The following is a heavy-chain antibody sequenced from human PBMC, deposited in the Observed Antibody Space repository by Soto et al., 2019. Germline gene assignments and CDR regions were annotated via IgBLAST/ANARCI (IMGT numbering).Heavy chain of an antibody. Sequence: PGVSLSLSCGGSGFTFITYTMNWVRQAPGKGLEWVASITGDRSFTYYADSVKGRFTISRDDAKSSLFLQMNRLRAEDTAVYYCVRDQPQDEGDDSSGYWRSGFEIWGHGTMVTV. V-gene: IGHV3-21*01. D-gene: IGHD3-22*01. CDR2: ITGDRSFT. J-gene: IGHJ3*02. CDR1: GFTFITYT. CDR3: VRDQPQDEGDDSSGYWRSGFEI.